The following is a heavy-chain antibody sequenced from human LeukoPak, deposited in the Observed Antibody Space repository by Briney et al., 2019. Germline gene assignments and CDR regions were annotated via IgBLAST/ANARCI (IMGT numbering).Heavy chain of an antibody. V-gene: IGHV1-2*02. CDR3: ARDRGGSYLFDY. CDR2: INPNSGGT. D-gene: IGHD1-26*01. CDR1: GYTFTGYY. J-gene: IGHJ4*02. Sequence: GASVKVSCKTSGYTFTGYYMHWVRQAPGQGLEWMGWINPNSGGTNYAQKFQGRVTMTRDTSISTAYMELSRLRSDDTAVYYCARDRGGSYLFDYWGQGTLVTVSS.